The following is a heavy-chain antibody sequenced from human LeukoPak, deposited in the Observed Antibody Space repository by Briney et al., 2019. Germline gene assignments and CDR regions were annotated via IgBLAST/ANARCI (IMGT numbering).Heavy chain of an antibody. V-gene: IGHV3-23*01. Sequence: PGGSLRLSCAASGFTFSSYAMSWVRQAPGKGLEWVSAISGSGGSTYYADSVKGRFTISRDNSKNTLYLQMNSLRAEDMAIYDCAKMELVLDDAFHMGGQGTMVTVSS. CDR1: GFTFSSYA. J-gene: IGHJ3*02. D-gene: IGHD2-8*01. CDR3: AKMELVLDDAFHM. CDR2: ISGSGGST.